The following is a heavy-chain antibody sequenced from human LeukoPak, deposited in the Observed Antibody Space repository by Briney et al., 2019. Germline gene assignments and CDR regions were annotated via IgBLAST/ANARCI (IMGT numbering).Heavy chain of an antibody. CDR3: ARWGQLVVAFDY. CDR1: GGSISSYY. CDR2: IYYSGSI. J-gene: IGHJ4*02. Sequence: PSETLSLTCTVSGGSISSYYWGWIRQPPGKGLEWIGYIYYSGSINYNPSLKSRVTISVDTSKNQFSLKLSSVTAADTAVYYCARWGQLVVAFDYWGQGTLVTVSS. D-gene: IGHD6-13*01. V-gene: IGHV4-59*01.